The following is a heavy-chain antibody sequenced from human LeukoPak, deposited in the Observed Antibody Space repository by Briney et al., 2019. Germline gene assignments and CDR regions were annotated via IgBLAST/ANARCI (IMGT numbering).Heavy chain of an antibody. CDR2: ISSNGGST. D-gene: IGHD2-21*02. Sequence: GGSLRLSFAASGFTFSSYAMHWVRQAPGKGLGYVSAISSNGGSTYYANSVKGRFTISRDNSKNTLYLQMGSLRAEDMAVYYCARGAQPLLDYFDYWGQGTLVTVSS. CDR1: GFTFSSYA. CDR3: ARGAQPLLDYFDY. J-gene: IGHJ4*02. V-gene: IGHV3-64*01.